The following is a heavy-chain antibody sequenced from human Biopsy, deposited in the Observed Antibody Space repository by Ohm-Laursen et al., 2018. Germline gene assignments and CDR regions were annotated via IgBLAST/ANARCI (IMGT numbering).Heavy chain of an antibody. Sequence: SVKVSCKPSGVTFDTYAFGWVRQAPGQGLEWMGGRIPYFNTIYYARNFQDRAVITADRSARTTDMQLSGLRPDDTSVYYCEGRQRGPPIGVAVPGDAFDLWGPGTMVTVSP. CDR2: RIPYFNTI. D-gene: IGHD2/OR15-2a*01. CDR1: GVTFDTYA. CDR3: EGRQRGPPIGVAVPGDAFDL. J-gene: IGHJ3*01. V-gene: IGHV1-69*13.